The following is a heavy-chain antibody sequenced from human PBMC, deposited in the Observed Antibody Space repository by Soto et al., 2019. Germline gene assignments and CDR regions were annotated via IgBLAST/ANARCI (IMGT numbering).Heavy chain of an antibody. V-gene: IGHV4-31*03. CDR1: GGSISTVGHY. D-gene: IGHD1-1*01. CDR2: IYHTGST. Sequence: SETLSLTCTISGGSISTVGHYWTWIRQPPGKGLEWIGSIYHTGSTYYSKSLRSRLTMSVDTSKSQFSLRLSSVTAADTAVYYCARATGTLRSRNCDYWGQGSLVTVSS. J-gene: IGHJ4*02. CDR3: ARATGTLRSRNCDY.